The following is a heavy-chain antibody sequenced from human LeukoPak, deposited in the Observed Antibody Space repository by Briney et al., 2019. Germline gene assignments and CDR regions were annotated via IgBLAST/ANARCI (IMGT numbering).Heavy chain of an antibody. V-gene: IGHV3-23*01. CDR1: GFIFRNYW. J-gene: IGHJ6*02. D-gene: IGHD3-22*01. CDR2: ISGSGGST. Sequence: GGSLRLSCAASGFIFRNYWMSWVRQAPGKGLEWVSAISGSGGSTYYADSVKGRFTISRDNSKNTLYLQMNSLRAEDTAVYYCAKEGDSSGYYYPRGMDVWGQGTTVTVSS. CDR3: AKEGDSSGYYYPRGMDV.